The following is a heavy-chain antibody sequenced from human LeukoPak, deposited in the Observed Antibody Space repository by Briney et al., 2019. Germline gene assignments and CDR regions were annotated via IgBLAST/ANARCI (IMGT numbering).Heavy chain of an antibody. V-gene: IGHV4-34*01. D-gene: IGHD3-10*01. CDR3: ASVSSGWFGEY. J-gene: IGHJ4*02. CDR1: GGSFSGYY. CDR2: INHSGST. Sequence: PSETLSLTCAVYGGSFSGYYWSWIRQPPGKGLEWIGEINHSGSTNYNPSLKSRVTISVDTSKNQFSLKLSSVTAADTAVYYCASVSSGWFGEYWGQGTLVTVSS.